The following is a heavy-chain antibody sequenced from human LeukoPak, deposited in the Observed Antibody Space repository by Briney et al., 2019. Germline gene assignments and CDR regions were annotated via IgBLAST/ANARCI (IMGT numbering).Heavy chain of an antibody. V-gene: IGHV4-59*08. J-gene: IGHJ4*02. D-gene: IGHD3-10*01. CDR3: ARYVVYGSGKYYFDY. CDR1: GGSIRSYY. CDR2: IYYSGST. Sequence: SETLSLTCTVSGGSIRSYYWSWIRQPPGKGLEWIGYIYYSGSTNYNPSLKSRVSISVDTSKNQFSLKLSSVTAADTAVYYCARYVVYGSGKYYFDYWGQGTLVTVSS.